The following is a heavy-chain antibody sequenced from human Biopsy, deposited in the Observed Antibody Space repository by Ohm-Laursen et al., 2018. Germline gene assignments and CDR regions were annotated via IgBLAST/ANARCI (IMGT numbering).Heavy chain of an antibody. V-gene: IGHV1-69*10. CDR3: ATPFQSYDSWGVYPPFDP. D-gene: IGHD3/OR15-3a*01. CDR1: GGTFSNYA. CDR2: IIAVSGLV. Sequence: GATVKISCKASGGTFSNYAISWVRQAPGEGLEWMGGIIAVSGLVNYAPKFQGRVSITADKSTTTAYMELSKLKSEDTAVYYWATPFQSYDSWGVYPPFDPWGQGTLATVSS. J-gene: IGHJ5*02.